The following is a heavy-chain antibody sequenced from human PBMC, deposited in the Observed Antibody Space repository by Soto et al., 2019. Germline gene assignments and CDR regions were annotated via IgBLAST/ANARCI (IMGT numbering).Heavy chain of an antibody. D-gene: IGHD2-2*01. J-gene: IGHJ4*02. CDR3: ARGRGVPADYFDY. CDR1: GGSFSGYY. Sequence: QVQLQQWGAGLLKPSETLSLTCAVYGGSFSGYYWSWIRQPPGKGLEWIGEINHSGSTNYNPSLKSRVTSSVDTSKNQFSLKLSSVTAADTAVYYCARGRGVPADYFDYWGQGTLVTVSS. CDR2: INHSGST. V-gene: IGHV4-34*01.